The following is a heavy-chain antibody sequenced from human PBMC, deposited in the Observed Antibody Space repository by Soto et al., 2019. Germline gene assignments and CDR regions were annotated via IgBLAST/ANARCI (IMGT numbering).Heavy chain of an antibody. Sequence: GAPVKGSCKASGYSFSRYGIASARQAPGQGLEWMGWINTYNGNTNYAQNLQGRVTLTTDTSTSTAYMELTSLRSNDTAIYYCAMVDVYVTPSPQDVWGQGTTVTVSS. D-gene: IGHD3-16*01. CDR2: INTYNGNT. CDR3: AMVDVYVTPSPQDV. J-gene: IGHJ6*02. CDR1: GYSFSRYG. V-gene: IGHV1-18*01.